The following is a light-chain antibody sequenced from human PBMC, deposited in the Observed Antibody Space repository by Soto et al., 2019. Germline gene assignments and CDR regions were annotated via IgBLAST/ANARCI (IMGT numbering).Light chain of an antibody. CDR2: DVS. V-gene: IGLV2-11*01. CDR1: SSDVGGYNY. J-gene: IGLJ1*01. CDR3: CSYAGSLDV. Sequence: QSALTQPRSVSGSPGQSVTISCTGTSSDVGGYNYVSWYQQHPGKAPKLMIYDVSKRPSGVPGRFSGSKSGNTASLTVSGLQAEDEAYYISCSYAGSLDVFGTGTKLTVL.